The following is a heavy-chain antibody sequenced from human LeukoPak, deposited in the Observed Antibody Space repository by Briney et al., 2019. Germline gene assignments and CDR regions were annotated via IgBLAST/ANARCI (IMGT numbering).Heavy chain of an antibody. Sequence: GGSLRLSCAASGFTFSSYAMHWVRQAPGKGLEWVAVISYDGSNKYYADSVKGRFTISRDNSKNTLYLQMNSLRAEDTAVYYCADLGYSYGYEDYWGQGTLVTVSS. V-gene: IGHV3-30-3*01. D-gene: IGHD5-18*01. CDR1: GFTFSSYA. J-gene: IGHJ4*02. CDR3: ADLGYSYGYEDY. CDR2: ISYDGSNK.